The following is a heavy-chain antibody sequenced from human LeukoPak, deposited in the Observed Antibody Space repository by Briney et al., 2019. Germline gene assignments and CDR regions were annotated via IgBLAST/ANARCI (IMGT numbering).Heavy chain of an antibody. CDR1: GGSISSGSYY. V-gene: IGHV4-61*02. CDR2: IYTSGST. D-gene: IGHD3-22*01. CDR3: ARVKGGHYYDSSGYYGGYFDY. Sequence: SQTLSLTCTVPGGSISSGSYYWSWLRQPAGKGLEWIGRIYTSGSTNYNPSLKSRVTISVDTSKNKFSLKLSSVTAADTAVYYGARVKGGHYYDSSGYYGGYFDYWGQGTLVTVSS. J-gene: IGHJ4*02.